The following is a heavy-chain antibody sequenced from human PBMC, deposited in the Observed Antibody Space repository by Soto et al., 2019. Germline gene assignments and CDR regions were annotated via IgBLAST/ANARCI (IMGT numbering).Heavy chain of an antibody. CDR2: IYLGDSNT. V-gene: IGHV5-51*01. D-gene: IGHD3-22*01. CDR1: GNSFTGYW. J-gene: IGHJ4*02. CDR3: ARLGYYDSSGYRQLPVHNDY. Sequence: GESLKISCTGSGNSFTGYWIGWVRQMPGKGLEWMGIIYLGDSNTRYSPTFQGQVTISADRSISTAYLQWSSLKASDTAMYYCARLGYYDSSGYRQLPVHNDYWGQGTLVTVSS.